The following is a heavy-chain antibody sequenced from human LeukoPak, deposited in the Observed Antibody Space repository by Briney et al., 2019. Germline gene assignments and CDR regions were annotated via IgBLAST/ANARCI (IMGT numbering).Heavy chain of an antibody. CDR2: ISGSGGST. D-gene: IGHD5-18*01. CDR3: AKGWEQLWPLGY. V-gene: IGHV3-23*01. Sequence: GGSLRLSCAASGFTFSSYDRNWVRQAPGKGLEWVSHISGSGGSTYYADSVKGRFTISRDNSTNTLYLQMNSLRVEDTAVYYCAKGWEQLWPLGYWGQGTLITVST. CDR1: GFTFSSYD. J-gene: IGHJ4*02.